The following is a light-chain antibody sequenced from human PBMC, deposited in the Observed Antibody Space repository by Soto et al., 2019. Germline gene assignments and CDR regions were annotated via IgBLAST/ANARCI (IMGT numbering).Light chain of an antibody. CDR1: SSDVGGYNY. V-gene: IGLV2-14*01. J-gene: IGLJ1*01. CDR3: SSYTSSSILYV. CDR2: EVS. Sequence: QSVLTQPASVSGSPGQSITISCTGTSSDVGGYNYVSWYQQHQGKAPQLIIYEVSNRPSAVSNRFSGSKSGNTASLTISGLQTEDEADYHCSSYTSSSILYVFGTGTQLTVL.